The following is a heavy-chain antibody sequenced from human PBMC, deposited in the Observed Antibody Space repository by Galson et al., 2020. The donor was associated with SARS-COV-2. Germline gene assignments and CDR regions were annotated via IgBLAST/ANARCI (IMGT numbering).Heavy chain of an antibody. V-gene: IGHV3-23*01. CDR3: AKDLDWNGGAFDI. Sequence: ESLKISCAASGFTFSSYAMSWVRQAPGKGLEWVSAISGSGGSTYYADSVKGRFTISRDNSKNTLYLQMNSLRAEDTAVYYCAKDLDWNGGAFDIWGQGTMVTVSS. CDR1: GFTFSSYA. J-gene: IGHJ3*02. D-gene: IGHD1-1*01. CDR2: ISGSGGST.